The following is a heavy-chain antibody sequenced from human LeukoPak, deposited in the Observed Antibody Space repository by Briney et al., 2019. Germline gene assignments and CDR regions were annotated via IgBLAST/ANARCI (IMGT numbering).Heavy chain of an antibody. CDR3: ASFLSRGYGDY. CDR1: GYSISSGYY. CDR2: IYHSGST. V-gene: IGHV4-38-2*02. D-gene: IGHD3-16*01. J-gene: IGHJ4*02. Sequence: PSETLSLTCTVSGYSISSGYYWGWIRQPPGKGLEWIGSIYHSGSTYYNPSFKSRVTISVDTSKNQFSLKLSSVTAADTAVYYCASFLSRGYGDYWGQGTLVTVSS.